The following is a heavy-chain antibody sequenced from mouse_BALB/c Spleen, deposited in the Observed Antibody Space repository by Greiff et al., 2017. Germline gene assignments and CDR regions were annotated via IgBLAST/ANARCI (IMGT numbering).Heavy chain of an antibody. V-gene: IGHV1-54*01. Sequence: QVQLKESGAELVRPGTSVKVSCKASGYAFTNYLIEWVKQRPGQGLEWIGVINPGSGGTNYNEKFKGKATLTADKSSSTAYMQLSSLTSDDSAVYFCAREGYYAMDYWGQGTSVTVSS. CDR3: AREGYYAMDY. CDR2: INPGSGGT. CDR1: GYAFTNYL. J-gene: IGHJ4*01.